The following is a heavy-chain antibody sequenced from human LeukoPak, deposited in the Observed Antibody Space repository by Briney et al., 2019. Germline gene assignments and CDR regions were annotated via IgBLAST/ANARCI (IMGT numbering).Heavy chain of an antibody. Sequence: SETLSLTCTVSGGSISSYYWSWIRQPPGKGLEWVGYMYHSGSTHYNPSLKSRVTIAIDTSKNQFSLKLNSVTAADTAVYYCARAIVGAYYFDYWGQGTLVTVSS. CDR2: MYHSGST. D-gene: IGHD1-26*01. CDR3: ARAIVGAYYFDY. V-gene: IGHV4-59*01. J-gene: IGHJ4*02. CDR1: GGSISSYY.